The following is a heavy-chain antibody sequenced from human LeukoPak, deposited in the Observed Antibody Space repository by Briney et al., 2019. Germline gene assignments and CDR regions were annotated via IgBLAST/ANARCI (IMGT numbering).Heavy chain of an antibody. Sequence: PGGSLRLSCEVSGVTFSSYSMTWGRDVPGEGVEWISYMSATSNTFYYADSVKGRFTISRDNARNSLFLQMNSLPLEDTAVYSCARSLSGYDPLSAFWGQGTLVTVSS. CDR2: MSATSNTF. CDR1: GVTFSSYS. CDR3: ARSLSGYDPLSAF. V-gene: IGHV3-48*04. D-gene: IGHD5-12*01. J-gene: IGHJ1*01.